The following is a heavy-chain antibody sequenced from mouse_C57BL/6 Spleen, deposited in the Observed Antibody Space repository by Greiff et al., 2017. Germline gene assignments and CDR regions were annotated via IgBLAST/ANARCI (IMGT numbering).Heavy chain of an antibody. D-gene: IGHD1-1*01. V-gene: IGHV1-15*01. CDR1: GYTFTDYE. CDR3: TPITTVGASFDY. CDR2: IDPETGGT. J-gene: IGHJ2*01. Sequence: QVQLQQSGAELVRPGASVTLSCKASGYTFTDYEMHWVKQTPVHGLEWIGAIDPETGGTAYNQKFKGKAILTADKSSSTAYMELRSLTSEDSAVYYCTPITTVGASFDYWGQGTTLTVSS.